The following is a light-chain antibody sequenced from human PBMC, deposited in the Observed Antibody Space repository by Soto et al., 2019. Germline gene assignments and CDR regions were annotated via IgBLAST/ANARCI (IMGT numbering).Light chain of an antibody. V-gene: IGLV2-14*01. CDR1: RSDIGRYNY. J-gene: IGLJ3*02. Sequence: QSALTQPAAVSGPPGQSITISCTGTRSDIGRYNYVSWYQQHPGKAPKLVIYEVRNRPSGISNRFSASKSGNTASLTISGLRSEDEADYFCAAWDDRLTAYWVFGGGTKLTVL. CDR3: AAWDDRLTAYWV. CDR2: EVR.